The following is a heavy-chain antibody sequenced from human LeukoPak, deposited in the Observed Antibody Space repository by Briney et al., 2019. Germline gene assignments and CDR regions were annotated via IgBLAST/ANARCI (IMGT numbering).Heavy chain of an antibody. CDR2: IYYSGST. J-gene: IGHJ4*02. V-gene: IGHV4-59*01. CDR1: GGSISSYY. CDR3: ARGDFTYYYDSSGYYSFRGYFDY. Sequence: SETLSLTCTVSGGSISSYYWSWIRQPPGKGREGIGYIYYSGSTNYNPSLKSRVTISVDTSKNQFSLKLSSVTAADTAVYYCARGDFTYYYDSSGYYSFRGYFDYWGQGTLVTVSS. D-gene: IGHD3-22*01.